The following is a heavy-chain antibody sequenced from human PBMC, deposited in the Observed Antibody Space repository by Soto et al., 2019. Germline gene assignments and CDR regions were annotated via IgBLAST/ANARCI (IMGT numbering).Heavy chain of an antibody. CDR1: GYTFITFY. Sequence: VASLKVYCKASGYTFITFYISWVRQSAGQGLEWLGWMNPGSGKTGYASKFQGRVAMTRDASTGTSHLELSSLTSDDTAVYYCARMASAGTLNWFDPWGQGTLVTVSS. V-gene: IGHV1-8*02. D-gene: IGHD6-13*01. CDR2: MNPGSGKT. CDR3: ARMASAGTLNWFDP. J-gene: IGHJ5*02.